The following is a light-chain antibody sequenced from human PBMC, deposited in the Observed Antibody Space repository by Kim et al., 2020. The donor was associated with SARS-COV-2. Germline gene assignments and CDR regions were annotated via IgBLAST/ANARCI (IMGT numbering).Light chain of an antibody. J-gene: IGKJ2*01. V-gene: IGKV3-20*01. CDR2: DAS. CDR3: QQFRT. Sequence: IVLTQSPGTLSLSPGERATLSCRASQSVSAGYLAWYQQKPGQAPRLLIYDASTRATGIPDRFSGSGSGTDFTLTISRLEPEDFAVYYCQQFRTFGQGTKLEI. CDR1: QSVSAGY.